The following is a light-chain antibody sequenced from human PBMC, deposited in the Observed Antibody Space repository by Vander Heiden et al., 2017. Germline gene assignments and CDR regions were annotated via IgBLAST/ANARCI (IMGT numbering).Light chain of an antibody. CDR3: QSYDSSLSGWV. Sequence: QSALTQPPSVSGAPGQRVTISCTGSSSNIGAGYDVHWYQQLPGTAPKLLISANINRPSGVPDRFSGSKSGTSASLAITGLQAEDEADYYCQSYDSSLSGWVLGGGTKL. CDR2: ANI. J-gene: IGLJ3*02. V-gene: IGLV1-40*01. CDR1: SSNIGAGYD.